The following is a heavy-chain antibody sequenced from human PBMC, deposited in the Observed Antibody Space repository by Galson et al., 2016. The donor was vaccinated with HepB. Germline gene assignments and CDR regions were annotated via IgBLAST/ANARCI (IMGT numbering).Heavy chain of an antibody. CDR1: GFSFSNYA. J-gene: IGHJ4*02. CDR2: ISGSGVTT. V-gene: IGHV3-23*01. D-gene: IGHD1-26*01. CDR3: ARDGGGKVGTTLFYFDY. Sequence: LRLSCAASGFSFSNYAINWVRQAPGKGLEWFSGISGSGVTTYYADSVRGRFTISRDNAKKSLYLQMNSLRAEDTAVYYCARDGGGKVGTTLFYFDYWGQGTLVTVSS.